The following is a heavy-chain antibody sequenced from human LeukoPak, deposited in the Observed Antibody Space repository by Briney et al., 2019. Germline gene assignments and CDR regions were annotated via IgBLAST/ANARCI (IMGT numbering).Heavy chain of an antibody. J-gene: IGHJ5*02. CDR2: INHSGSA. CDR1: GGSFSGYY. V-gene: IGHV4-34*01. CDR3: ARRQAYSINWYIWFDP. Sequence: PSETLSLTCAVYGGSFSGYYWSWIRQPPGKGLEWIGEINHSGSANYNPSLKSRVTISVDTSKNQFSLKLSSVTAADTAVYYCARRQAYSINWYIWFDPWGQGTLVTVSS. D-gene: IGHD6-13*01.